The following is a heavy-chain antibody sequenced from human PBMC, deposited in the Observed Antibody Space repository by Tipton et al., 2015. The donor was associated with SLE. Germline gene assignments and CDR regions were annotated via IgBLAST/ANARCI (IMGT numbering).Heavy chain of an antibody. CDR1: GGSISSGDFY. J-gene: IGHJ4*02. Sequence: TLSLTCTVSGGSISSGDFYWSWIRQPPGKGLEWIGYIYYSVTTYYNPSLKSRLTISMDTSKNQFSLNLSSVTAADTAVYYCARVGAFDDSRWDHWGQGALVTVSS. CDR2: IYYSVTT. CDR3: ARVGAFDDSRWDH. D-gene: IGHD3-22*01. V-gene: IGHV4-30-4*08.